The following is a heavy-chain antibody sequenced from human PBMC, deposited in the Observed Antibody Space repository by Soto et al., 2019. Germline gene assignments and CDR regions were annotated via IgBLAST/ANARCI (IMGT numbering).Heavy chain of an antibody. CDR1: GGTFSSYA. CDR3: ASPDILTGYYAFDY. J-gene: IGHJ4*02. V-gene: IGHV1-69*13. CDR2: IIPIFGTA. D-gene: IGHD3-9*01. Sequence: AASVKVSCKASGGTFSSYAISWVRQAPGQGLEWMGGIIPIFGTANYAQKFQGRVTITADESASTAYMELSSLRSEDTAVYYCASPDILTGYYAFDYWGQGTLVTVSS.